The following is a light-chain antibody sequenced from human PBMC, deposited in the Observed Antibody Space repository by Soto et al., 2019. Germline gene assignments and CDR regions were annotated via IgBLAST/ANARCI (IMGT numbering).Light chain of an antibody. V-gene: IGKV3-15*01. Sequence: TVMTQSPATLSMSPGDRAALSCRASLNVATYMAWYQQKPGQAPRLLIYGASIRATGVPARFTGSGSGTEFTLTINNLQSEDFAVYYCHQYNTGLRTFGRGTRVEV. CDR1: LNVATY. CDR3: HQYNTGLRT. CDR2: GAS. J-gene: IGKJ1*01.